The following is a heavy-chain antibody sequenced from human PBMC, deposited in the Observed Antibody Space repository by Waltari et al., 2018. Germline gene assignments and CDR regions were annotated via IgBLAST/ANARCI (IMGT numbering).Heavy chain of an antibody. CDR1: GYTFTSYY. CDR3: ALGDGYNDASVDY. V-gene: IGHV1-46*01. D-gene: IGHD5-12*01. J-gene: IGHJ4*02. Sequence: QVQLVQSGAEVKKPGASVKVSCKASGYTFTSYYMHWVRQAPGQGREWRGIINPIGGSTSYAQKFQGRVTMTRDTSTSTVYMELSSLRSEDTAVYYCALGDGYNDASVDYWGQGTLVTVSS. CDR2: INPIGGST.